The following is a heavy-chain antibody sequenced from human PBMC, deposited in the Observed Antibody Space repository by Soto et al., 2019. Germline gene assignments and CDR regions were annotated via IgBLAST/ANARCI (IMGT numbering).Heavy chain of an antibody. Sequence: GGSLRLSCAASGFTFSSYAMSWVRQAPGKGLEWVSAISGSGGSTYYADSVKGRFTISRDNSKNTLYLQMNSLRAEDTAVYYCARDMVRGFLSGMDVWGQGTTVTVSS. CDR1: GFTFSSYA. CDR2: ISGSGGST. J-gene: IGHJ6*02. CDR3: ARDMVRGFLSGMDV. V-gene: IGHV3-23*01. D-gene: IGHD3-10*01.